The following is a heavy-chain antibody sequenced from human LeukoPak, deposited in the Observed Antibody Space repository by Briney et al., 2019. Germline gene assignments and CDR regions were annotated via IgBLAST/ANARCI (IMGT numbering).Heavy chain of an antibody. CDR2: ISVRSNYI. Sequence: GGSLRLSCVASGYTFSSFSINWVRQAPGKGLEWVSSISVRSNYIYYADSVRGRFSISRDDARNSLYLQMDSLRGDDTAVYYCARLRRNSDSSGYYYYYDYWGQGTLVNVSS. CDR3: ARLRRNSDSSGYYYYYDY. J-gene: IGHJ4*02. D-gene: IGHD3-22*01. V-gene: IGHV3-21*01. CDR1: GYTFSSFS.